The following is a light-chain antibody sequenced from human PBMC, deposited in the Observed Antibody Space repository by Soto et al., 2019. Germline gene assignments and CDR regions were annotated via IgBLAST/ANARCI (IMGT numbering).Light chain of an antibody. CDR1: QDISNY. V-gene: IGKV1-33*01. CDR3: QQYDNLPIT. Sequence: IQMTQSPSSLSASVGDRVTITCQASQDISNYLNLYQQKPGKAPKLLIYDASNLETEVPSRFSRSGSGKDFPFTISSLQPEDIATYYCQQYDNLPITFGQGTRLAIK. CDR2: DAS. J-gene: IGKJ5*01.